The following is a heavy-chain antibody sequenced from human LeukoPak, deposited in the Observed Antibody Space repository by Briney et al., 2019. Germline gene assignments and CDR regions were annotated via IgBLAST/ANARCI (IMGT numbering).Heavy chain of an antibody. J-gene: IGHJ6*02. CDR2: INTNTGNP. CDR3: ARDHDILTGYYGAYYYYYGMDV. Sequence: GASVKVSCKASGYTFTSYAMNWVRQAPGQGLEWMGWINTNTGNPTYAQGFTGRFVFSLDTSVSTAYLQISSLKAEDTAVYYCARDHDILTGYYGAYYYYYGMDVWGQGTTVTVSS. D-gene: IGHD3-9*01. V-gene: IGHV7-4-1*02. CDR1: GYTFTSYA.